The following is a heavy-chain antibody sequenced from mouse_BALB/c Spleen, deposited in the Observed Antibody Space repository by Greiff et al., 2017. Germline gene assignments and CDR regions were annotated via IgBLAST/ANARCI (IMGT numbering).Heavy chain of an antibody. CDR2: ISYSGST. J-gene: IGHJ1*01. Sequence: DVKLVESGPSLVKPSQTLSLTCSVTGDSITSGYWNWIRKFPGNKLEYMGYISYSGSTYYNPSLKSRISITRDTSKNQYYLQLNSVTTEDTATYYCARGKAGGGLRYFDVWGAGTTVTVAS. D-gene: IGHD2-2*01. V-gene: IGHV3-8*02. CDR3: ARGKAGGGLRYFDV. CDR1: GDSITSGY.